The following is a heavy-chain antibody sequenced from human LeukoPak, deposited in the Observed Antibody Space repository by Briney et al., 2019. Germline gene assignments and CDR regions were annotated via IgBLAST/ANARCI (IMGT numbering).Heavy chain of an antibody. V-gene: IGHV5-10-1*01. Sequence: GESLKISCKGSESTFTSYWISWGRQMPGKGLEWMGRIDPSDSYTPYRPSFQGHVTISADKSISTAYLQWSSLKASDTAMYYCARTGGYDPDYYYYFGMDVWGQGTTVTVSS. D-gene: IGHD5-12*01. CDR2: IDPSDSYT. CDR3: ARTGGYDPDYYYYFGMDV. J-gene: IGHJ6*02. CDR1: ESTFTSYW.